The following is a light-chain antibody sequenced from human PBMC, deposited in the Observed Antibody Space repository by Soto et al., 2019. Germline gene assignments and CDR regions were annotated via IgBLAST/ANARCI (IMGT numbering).Light chain of an antibody. CDR1: QSISSY. Sequence: DLQMTQSPSSLSASVGDRVTITCRASQSISSYLSWYQQKPGKAPKLLINVASTLQRGVPSRFSGSGSGTDFNLAISSLQPEDFATYYCQQSSSTPQTFGGGTRVEIK. J-gene: IGKJ4*01. CDR3: QQSSSTPQT. V-gene: IGKV1-39*01. CDR2: VAS.